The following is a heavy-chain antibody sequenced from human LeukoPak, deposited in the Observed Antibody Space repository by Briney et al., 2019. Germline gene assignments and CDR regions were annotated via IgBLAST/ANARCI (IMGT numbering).Heavy chain of an antibody. CDR3: ARIIVAGTAEYFQH. CDR2: IYYSGST. D-gene: IGHD6-19*01. Sequence: SETLSLTCTVSGGSISSSSYYWGWIRQPPGKGLEWIGSIYYSGSTYYNPSLKSRVTISVDTSKNQFSLKLSSVTAADTAVYYCARIIVAGTAEYFQHWGQGTLVTVSS. CDR1: GGSISSSSYY. V-gene: IGHV4-39*01. J-gene: IGHJ1*01.